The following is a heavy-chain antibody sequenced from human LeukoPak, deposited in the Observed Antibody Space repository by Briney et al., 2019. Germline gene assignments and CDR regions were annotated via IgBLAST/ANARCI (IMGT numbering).Heavy chain of an antibody. V-gene: IGHV4-59*11. CDR3: ARGAAPNYSDY. CDR1: GGSIRSHC. Sequence: SETLSLTCTVSGGSIRSHCWSCVRQPPGKGLEWIGYIYFSGSTNYNPSLKSRVTISMGTSENQFSWKLSSVTAADTDVYYCARGAAPNYSDYWGQGTLVTVSS. J-gene: IGHJ4*02. CDR2: IYFSGST. D-gene: IGHD6-6*01.